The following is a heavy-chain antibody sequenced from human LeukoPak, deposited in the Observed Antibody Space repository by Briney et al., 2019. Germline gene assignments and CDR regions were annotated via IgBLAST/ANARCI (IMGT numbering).Heavy chain of an antibody. CDR2: INPNSGGT. Sequence: ASVEVSCKASGYTFTGYYMHWMRQAPGQGLEWMGWINPNSGGTNYAQKFQGRVTMTRDTSISTAYMELSRLRSDDTAVYYCARDPGWELPSPLDYWGQGTLVTVSS. CDR1: GYTFTGYY. CDR3: ARDPGWELPSPLDY. V-gene: IGHV1-2*02. D-gene: IGHD1-26*01. J-gene: IGHJ4*02.